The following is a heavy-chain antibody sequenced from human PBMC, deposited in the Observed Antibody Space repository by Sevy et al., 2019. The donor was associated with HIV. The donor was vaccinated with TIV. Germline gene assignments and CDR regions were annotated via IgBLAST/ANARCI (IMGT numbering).Heavy chain of an antibody. J-gene: IGHJ3*02. Sequence: GGSLRLSCAVSGFTFRSYSMNWDRQAPGKGLEWVSYISSGSNTIYYADSVKGRFTISRDNAKNSLYLQMNSLTAEDTAVYYCAREAWAMVKFAFDIWGQGTMVTVSS. CDR3: AREAWAMVKFAFDI. CDR2: ISSGSNTI. D-gene: IGHD5-18*01. CDR1: GFTFRSYS. V-gene: IGHV3-48*01.